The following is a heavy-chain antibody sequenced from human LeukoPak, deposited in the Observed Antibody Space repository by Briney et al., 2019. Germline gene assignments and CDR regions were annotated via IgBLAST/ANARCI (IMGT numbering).Heavy chain of an antibody. J-gene: IGHJ6*03. CDR3: ASTYSGSYRYYYYYYMDV. CDR2: IYYSGST. Sequence: SETLSLTGAVSGGSISSGDYSWSRIRQPPGKGLEWIGYIYYSGSTYYNPSLTSRITISADTSKNQFSLKLSSVTAADTAVYYCASTYSGSYRYYYYYYMDVWGKGTTVTIS. CDR1: GGSISSGDYS. V-gene: IGHV4-30-4*07. D-gene: IGHD1-26*01.